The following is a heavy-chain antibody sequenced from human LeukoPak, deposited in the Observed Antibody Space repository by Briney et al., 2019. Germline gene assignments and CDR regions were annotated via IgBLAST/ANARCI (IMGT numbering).Heavy chain of an antibody. D-gene: IGHD5-18*01. J-gene: IGHJ4*02. V-gene: IGHV3-30*04. Sequence: GGSLRLSCAASGFTFSSYAMHWVRPAPGKGLGWVAVISYDGSNKYYADSVKGQFTISRDNSKNTLYLQMNSLRAEDTAVYYWARDRWVDTAMVTYWGQGTLVTVSS. CDR3: ARDRWVDTAMVTY. CDR1: GFTFSSYA. CDR2: ISYDGSNK.